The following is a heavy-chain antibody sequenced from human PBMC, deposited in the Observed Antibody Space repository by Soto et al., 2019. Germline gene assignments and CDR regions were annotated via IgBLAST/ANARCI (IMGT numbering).Heavy chain of an antibody. CDR1: GGTFSNYA. CDR2: IVPIFGTT. D-gene: IGHD6-19*01. J-gene: IGHJ6*02. V-gene: IGHV1-69*12. CDR3: ARVEAVAGLYNYHGLDG. Sequence: QVQLVQSGAEVKKPGSSVKVSCKVSGGTFSNYAIDWVRLAPGHGLEWMGGIVPIFGTTYYTQKFQGRATIIADDSPTTAYLEMSSLRSEDTAIYYCARVEAVAGLYNYHGLDGWGQGTAVTVSS.